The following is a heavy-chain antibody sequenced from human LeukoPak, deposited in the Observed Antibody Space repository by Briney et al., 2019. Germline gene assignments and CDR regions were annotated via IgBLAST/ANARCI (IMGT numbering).Heavy chain of an antibody. Sequence: SDTLSLTCAVCGRSMNSHYWGWLRQPPGKGLQGIGDIYYTGKINYNPSLKSRVTITLDTSKDHLSLNLTTVLAADTAIYYCVRRDTGWNYFDYWGQGILVTVSS. J-gene: IGHJ4*02. D-gene: IGHD6-19*01. CDR3: VRRDTGWNYFDY. CDR2: IYYTGKI. CDR1: GRSMNSHY. V-gene: IGHV4-59*08.